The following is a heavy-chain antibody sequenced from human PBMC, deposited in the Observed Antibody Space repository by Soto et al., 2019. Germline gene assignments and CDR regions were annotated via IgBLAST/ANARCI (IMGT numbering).Heavy chain of an antibody. J-gene: IGHJ4*02. Sequence: PGGSLRLSCAASGFTFSSYSMNWVRRAPGKGLEWVSSISSSSSYIYYADSVKGRFTISRDNAKNSLYLQMNSLRAEDTAGYYCARSEIAAAAGTTFDYWGQGTLVTVSS. CDR1: GFTFSSYS. CDR3: ARSEIAAAAGTTFDY. V-gene: IGHV3-21*01. D-gene: IGHD6-13*01. CDR2: ISSSSSYI.